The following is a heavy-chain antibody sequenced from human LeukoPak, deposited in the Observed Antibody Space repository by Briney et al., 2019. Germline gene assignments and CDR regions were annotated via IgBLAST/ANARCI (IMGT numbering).Heavy chain of an antibody. CDR3: ATQEQQLPLKY. V-gene: IGHV3-48*04. CDR1: GFTFSSYS. Sequence: GGSLRLSCAASGFTFSSYSMNWVRQAPGKGLEWVSYISSSGSTIYYADSVKGRFTITRDNAKNSLYLQMNSLRAEDTAVYYCATQEQQLPLKYWGQGTLVTVSS. D-gene: IGHD6-13*01. CDR2: ISSSGSTI. J-gene: IGHJ4*02.